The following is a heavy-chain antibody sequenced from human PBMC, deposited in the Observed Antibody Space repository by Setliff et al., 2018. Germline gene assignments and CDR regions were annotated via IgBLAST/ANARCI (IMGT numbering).Heavy chain of an antibody. Sequence: GASVKVSCKASGGTFSSYAISWVRQAPGQGLEWMGGIIPIFGTANYAQKFQGRVTITADESTSTAYMALSSLRSEDTAVYYCARAPMVRGVIIPSRYYYYYMDVWGKGTTVTVSS. V-gene: IGHV1-69*13. D-gene: IGHD3-10*01. CDR1: GGTFSSYA. CDR3: ARAPMVRGVIIPSRYYYYYMDV. CDR2: IIPIFGTA. J-gene: IGHJ6*03.